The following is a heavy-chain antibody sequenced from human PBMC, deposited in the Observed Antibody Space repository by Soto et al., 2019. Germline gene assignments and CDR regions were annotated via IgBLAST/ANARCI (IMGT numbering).Heavy chain of an antibody. Sequence: GGSLRLSCAASGFRFSDHYMTWIRQAPGKGPEWVSKISGGGTTMYYADSVKGRFTVSRDNAKNSLYLQMNSLRAEDTAVYYCAGDPYYYGSAFWGQGALVTVSS. CDR1: GFRFSDHY. V-gene: IGHV3-11*01. CDR2: ISGGGTTM. J-gene: IGHJ4*02. CDR3: AGDPYYYGSAF. D-gene: IGHD3-10*01.